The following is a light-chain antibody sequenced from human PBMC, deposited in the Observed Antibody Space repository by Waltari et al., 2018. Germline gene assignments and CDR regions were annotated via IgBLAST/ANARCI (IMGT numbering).Light chain of an antibody. CDR2: DTS. J-gene: IGKJ4*01. CDR3: QQRRNWPLT. Sequence: EIVLTQSPATLSLSPGERATLSCRASQSVSYYLAWYQQRPGQAPRLLIYDTSHRATGIPDRFSGSGSETDFTLTISSLEPEDFAVYYCQQRRNWPLTFGGGTTVEIK. V-gene: IGKV3-11*01. CDR1: QSVSYY.